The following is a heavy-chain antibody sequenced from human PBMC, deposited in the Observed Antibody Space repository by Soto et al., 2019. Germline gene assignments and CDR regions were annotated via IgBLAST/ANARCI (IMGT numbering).Heavy chain of an antibody. CDR2: INPNSGGT. D-gene: IGHD5-18*01. Sequence: ASVKVSCKASGYTFTGYYMHWVRQAPGQGLEWMGWINPNSGGTNYAQKFQGRVTMTRDTSISTAYMELSRLRSDDTAVYYCAIASGCSYVFRWFDPWGQGTLVTVSS. CDR1: GYTFTGYY. J-gene: IGHJ5*02. CDR3: AIASGCSYVFRWFDP. V-gene: IGHV1-2*02.